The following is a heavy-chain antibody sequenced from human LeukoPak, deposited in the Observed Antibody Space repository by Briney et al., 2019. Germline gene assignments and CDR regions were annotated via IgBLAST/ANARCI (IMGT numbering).Heavy chain of an antibody. CDR2: ISGSGGST. J-gene: IGHJ4*02. D-gene: IGHD6-13*01. CDR1: GFTFSSYA. CDR3: AKGSVGIAAAGTRYFDY. V-gene: IGHV3-23*01. Sequence: PGGSLRLSCAASGFTFSSYAMSWVRQAPGKGLEWVSAISGSGGSTYYADSVKGRFTISRDNSKNTLYLQMNSLRAEDTAVYYCAKGSVGIAAAGTRYFDYWGQGTLVTVSS.